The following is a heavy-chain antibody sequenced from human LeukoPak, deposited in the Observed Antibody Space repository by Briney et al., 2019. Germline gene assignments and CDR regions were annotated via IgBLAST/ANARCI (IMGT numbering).Heavy chain of an antibody. Sequence: PSETLSLTCAVSGYSINSGFYWSWIRQAPGRGLEYIGNIYHTGSTYYRPSLKSRVTISVDTAKNQFFLGLSSVTAADTAVYYCAREGAVATSAAIQDWGLGTLVTVSS. J-gene: IGHJ1*01. CDR1: GYSINSGFY. V-gene: IGHV4-38-2*02. CDR3: AREGAVATSAAIQD. D-gene: IGHD3-16*01. CDR2: IYHTGST.